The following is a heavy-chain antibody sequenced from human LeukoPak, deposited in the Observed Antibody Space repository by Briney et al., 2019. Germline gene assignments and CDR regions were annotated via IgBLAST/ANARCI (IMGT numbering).Heavy chain of an antibody. CDR3: ARDPAWYYYDSSGYYLDY. CDR2: ISSGSSYI. V-gene: IGHV3-21*01. D-gene: IGHD3-22*01. CDR1: GFTFSSYS. J-gene: IGHJ4*02. Sequence: GGSLRLSCAASGFTFSSYSMNWVRQAPGKGLEWVSSISSGSSYIYYADSVKGRFTISRDNAKNSLYLQMNSLRAEDTAVYYCARDPAWYYYDSSGYYLDYWGQGTLVTVSS.